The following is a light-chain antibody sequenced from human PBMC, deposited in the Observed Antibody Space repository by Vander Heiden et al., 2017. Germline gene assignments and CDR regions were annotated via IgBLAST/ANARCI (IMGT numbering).Light chain of an antibody. CDR3: RQYSNSPNT. V-gene: IGKV1-17*01. CDR1: QAIRND. J-gene: IGKJ2*01. CDR2: AAS. Sequence: DIQMTQSPSSLSASVGDRVTITRRASQAIRNDLGWYQQKPGKAPKRLIYAASSLQSGVPSRFSGSGSGTEFTLTISRLQPEDFETYYCRQYSNSPNTFGQGTKLEIK.